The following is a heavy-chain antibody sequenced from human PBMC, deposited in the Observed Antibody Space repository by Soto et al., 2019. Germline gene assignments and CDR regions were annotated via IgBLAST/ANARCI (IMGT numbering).Heavy chain of an antibody. V-gene: IGHV1-69*06. J-gene: IGHJ6*02. CDR2: IIPIFGTA. Sequence: SVEVSCRASGGTFSSYAISWVRQAPGQGLEWMGGIIPIFGTANYAQKFQGRVTITADKSTSTAYMELSSLRSEDTAVYYCARDMVRGVLYYYYGMGVWGQGTTVTVSS. D-gene: IGHD3-10*01. CDR1: GGTFSSYA. CDR3: ARDMVRGVLYYYYGMGV.